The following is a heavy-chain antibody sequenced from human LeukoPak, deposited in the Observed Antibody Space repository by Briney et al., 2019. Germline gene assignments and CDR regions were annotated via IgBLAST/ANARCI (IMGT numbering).Heavy chain of an antibody. CDR3: ARDGPSCGGDCYPYFDY. V-gene: IGHV4-39*07. J-gene: IGHJ4*02. D-gene: IGHD2-21*02. CDR1: GGSISSSSYY. CDR2: IYYSGST. Sequence: PSETLSLTCTVSGGSISSSSYYWGWIRQPPGKGLEWIGRIYYSGSTYSNTSLKSRVTISVDTSKNQFSLKLSSVTAADTAVYYCARDGPSCGGDCYPYFDYWGQGTLVTVSS.